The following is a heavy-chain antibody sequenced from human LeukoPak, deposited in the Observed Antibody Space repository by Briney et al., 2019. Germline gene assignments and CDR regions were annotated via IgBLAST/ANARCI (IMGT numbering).Heavy chain of an antibody. V-gene: IGHV4-31*03. Sequence: SQTLSLTCTVSGGSISSGGYYWSWIRQHPGKGLEWIGYIYYSGSTYYNPSLKSRVTISVDTSKNQFSLKLSSVTAADTAVYYCARGAYGAAAFYYFDYWGQGTVVTVSS. CDR3: ARGAYGAAAFYYFDY. CDR1: GGSISSGGYY. CDR2: IYYSGST. D-gene: IGHD6-13*01. J-gene: IGHJ4*03.